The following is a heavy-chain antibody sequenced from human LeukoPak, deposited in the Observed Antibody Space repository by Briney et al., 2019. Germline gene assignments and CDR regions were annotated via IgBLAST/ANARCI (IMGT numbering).Heavy chain of an antibody. Sequence: SETLSLTCTVSGGSISSGSYDWYWIRQPAGKGLEWIGHIYTSGSMNYHPSLKSRVTISVDTSKNQFSLKLTSVTAADTAVYYCTKGRGIWGQGTLVTVSS. J-gene: IGHJ4*02. CDR3: TKGRGI. V-gene: IGHV4-61*09. D-gene: IGHD3-10*01. CDR1: GGSISSGSYD. CDR2: IYTSGSM.